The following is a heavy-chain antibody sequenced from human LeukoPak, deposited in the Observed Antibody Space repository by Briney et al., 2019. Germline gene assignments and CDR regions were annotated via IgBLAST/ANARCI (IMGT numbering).Heavy chain of an antibody. V-gene: IGHV3-23*01. CDR3: AKGPAMAFYYYYYMDV. Sequence: PGGSLRLSCAASGFTFSSYAMSWVRQAPGKGLEWVSAISGSGGSTYYADSVKGRFTISRDNSKNTLYLQMNSLRAEDTAVYYCAKGPAMAFYYYYYMDVWGKGTTVTVSS. CDR1: GFTFSSYA. J-gene: IGHJ6*03. D-gene: IGHD5-18*01. CDR2: ISGSGGST.